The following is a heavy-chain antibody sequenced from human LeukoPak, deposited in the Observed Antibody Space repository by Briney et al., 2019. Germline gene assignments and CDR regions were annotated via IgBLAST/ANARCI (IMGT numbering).Heavy chain of an antibody. CDR3: ARGGGDFWSGYSYYFDY. Sequence: SVKVSCKASGYTFTGHYMHWVRQAPGQGLEWMGGIIPIFGTANYAQKFQGRVTITADESTSTAYMELSSLRSEDTAVYYCARGGGDFWSGYSYYFDYWGQGTLVTVSS. CDR1: GYTFTGHY. J-gene: IGHJ4*02. CDR2: IIPIFGTA. V-gene: IGHV1-69*13. D-gene: IGHD3-3*01.